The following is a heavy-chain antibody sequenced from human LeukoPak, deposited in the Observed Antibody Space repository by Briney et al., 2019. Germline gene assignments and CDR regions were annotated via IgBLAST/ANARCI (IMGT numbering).Heavy chain of an antibody. J-gene: IGHJ3*02. V-gene: IGHV3-23*01. D-gene: IGHD1-7*01. CDR1: GFTFSNAW. Sequence: GGSLRLTCAASGFTFSNAWMSWVRQPPGKGLEWVSAISGSGVSTYYADSVKGRCTISRDNSKNTLHLQMNSLRAEDTALYYCAKVNYAANDAFDIWGQGTMVTVSS. CDR3: AKVNYAANDAFDI. CDR2: ISGSGVST.